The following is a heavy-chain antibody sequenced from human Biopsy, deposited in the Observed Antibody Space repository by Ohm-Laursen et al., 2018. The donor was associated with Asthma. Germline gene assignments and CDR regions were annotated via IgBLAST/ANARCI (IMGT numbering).Heavy chain of an antibody. J-gene: IGHJ4*02. V-gene: IGHV1-46*01. CDR3: ARAGALIVGATMGY. CDR2: INPSGGST. CDR1: GYTFTSYG. Sequence: ESSVKVSCKASGYTFTSYGISWVRQAPGQGLEWMGIINPSGGSTSYAQKFQGRVTMTRDTSTSTVYMELSSPRSEDTAVYYCARAGALIVGATMGYWGQGTLVTVSS. D-gene: IGHD1-26*01.